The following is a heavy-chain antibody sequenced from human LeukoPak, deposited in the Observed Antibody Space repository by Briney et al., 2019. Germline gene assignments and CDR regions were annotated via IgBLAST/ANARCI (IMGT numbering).Heavy chain of an antibody. V-gene: IGHV4-61*08. J-gene: IGHJ4*02. CDR2: IYYSGST. CDR1: GGSISSGGYY. D-gene: IGHD5-18*01. CDR3: ARTVQLWFDY. Sequence: SETLSLTCTVSGGSISSGGYYWSWIRQHPGKGLEWIGYIYYSGSTNYNPSLKSRVTISVDTSKNQFSLKLSSVTAADTAVYYCARTVQLWFDYWGQGTLVTVSS.